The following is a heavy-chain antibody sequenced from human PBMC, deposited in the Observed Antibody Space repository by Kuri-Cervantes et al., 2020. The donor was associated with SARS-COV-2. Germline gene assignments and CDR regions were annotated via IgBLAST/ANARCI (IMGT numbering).Heavy chain of an antibody. J-gene: IGHJ6*02. CDR1: GGSISSSSYY. CDR2: IYYSGST. D-gene: IGHD1-7*01. CDR3: ARQSPLELELSGDYYHYHMDV. V-gene: IGHV4-39*01. Sequence: GSLRLSCTVSGGSISSSSYYWGWIRQPPGKGLEWIGSIYYSGSTYYNPSLKSRVTISVDTSKNQFSLKLSSVTAADTAVYYCARQSPLELELSGDYYHYHMDVWGQGTTVTVSS.